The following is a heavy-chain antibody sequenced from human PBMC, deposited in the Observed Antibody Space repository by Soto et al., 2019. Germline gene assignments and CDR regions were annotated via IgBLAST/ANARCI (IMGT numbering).Heavy chain of an antibody. CDR1: GSTVSGHW. J-gene: IGHJ6*02. V-gene: IGHV3-74*01. CDR3: ARGINYAMDV. CDR2: ISPDGSVT. Sequence: EVQLVESGGGSVQPGGSLRLSCAASGSTVSGHWMHWVRQEPGRGLVWVSLISPDGSVTTYADSVKGRFTISRDNAKNTLTLQMNSLRAEDTAEYYCARGINYAMDVWGQGTTVTVSS.